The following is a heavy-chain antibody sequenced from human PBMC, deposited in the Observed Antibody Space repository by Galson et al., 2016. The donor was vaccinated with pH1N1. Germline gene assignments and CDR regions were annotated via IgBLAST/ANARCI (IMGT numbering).Heavy chain of an antibody. V-gene: IGHV3-7*03. D-gene: IGHD6-13*01. CDR3: AKDFVRAVQIPESGINDY. J-gene: IGHJ4*02. CDR2: INQTGSVQ. CDR1: GFTFSNYW. Sequence: SLRLSCAASGFTFSNYWMSWVRQAPGKGLEWVANINQTGSVQYYVASVKGRFTISRDNAKNSLYLQMNSLRAEDTAIYYCAKDFVRAVQIPESGINDYWGQGTLVTVSS.